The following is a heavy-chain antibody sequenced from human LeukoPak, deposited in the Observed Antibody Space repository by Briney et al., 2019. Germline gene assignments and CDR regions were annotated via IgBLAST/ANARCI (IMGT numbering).Heavy chain of an antibody. CDR2: INHSGNT. D-gene: IGHD2-15*01. CDR3: TSIMGGYCGGGSCYWFDP. J-gene: IGHJ5*02. Sequence: SETLSLTCAVYGGSFSTYYWTWIRQPPGKGLEWIGEINHSGNTNYNLSLKSRVTISVDTSKKQFSLKLSSVTAADTAVYYCTSIMGGYCGGGSCYWFDPWGQGILVTVSS. CDR1: GGSFSTYY. V-gene: IGHV4-34*01.